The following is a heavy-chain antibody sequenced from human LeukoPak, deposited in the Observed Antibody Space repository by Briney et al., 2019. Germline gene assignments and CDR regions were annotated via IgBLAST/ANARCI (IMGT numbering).Heavy chain of an antibody. CDR1: GGTFSSYA. J-gene: IGHJ5*02. V-gene: IGHV1-69*13. CDR2: IIPIFGTA. D-gene: IGHD3-10*01. CDR3: ASAHLWGSGSYFNWFDR. Sequence: ASVKVSCKASGGTFSSYAISWVRQAPGQGLEWMGGIIPIFGTANYAQKFQGRVTITADESTSTAYMELSSLRSEDTAVYYCASAHLWGSGSYFNWFDRWGQGTLVTVSS.